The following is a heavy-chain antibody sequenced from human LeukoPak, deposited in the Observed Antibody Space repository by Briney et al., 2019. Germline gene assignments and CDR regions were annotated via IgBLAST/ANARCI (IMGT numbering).Heavy chain of an antibody. CDR2: IYYSGST. J-gene: IGHJ5*02. Sequence: SETLSLTCTVFGGSISSYYWSWIRQPPGKGLEWIGYIYYSGSTNYNPSLKSRVTISVDTSKNQFSLKLSSVTAADTAVYYCAREGFLRMGIVGATGWFDPWGQGTLVTVSS. CDR1: GGSISSYY. CDR3: AREGFLRMGIVGATGWFDP. V-gene: IGHV4-59*01. D-gene: IGHD1-26*01.